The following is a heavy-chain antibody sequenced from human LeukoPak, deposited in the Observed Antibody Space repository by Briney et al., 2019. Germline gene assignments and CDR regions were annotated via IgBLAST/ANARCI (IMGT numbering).Heavy chain of an antibody. V-gene: IGHV3-11*01. D-gene: IGHD3-16*01. CDR2: ISRDGNII. J-gene: IGHJ4*02. CDR3: ARYVLLMDY. CDR1: GLSFSDHH. Sequence: PGGSLRLSCAASGLSFSDHHMSWVRQVPGKGLEWLAYISRDGNIIVYADSVKGRFTISRDNAKQSVYLEMKSLRPEDTAVYYCARYVLLMDYWGQGTLVTVSS.